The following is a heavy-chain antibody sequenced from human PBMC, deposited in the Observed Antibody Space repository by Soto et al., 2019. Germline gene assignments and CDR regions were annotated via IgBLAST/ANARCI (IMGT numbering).Heavy chain of an antibody. V-gene: IGHV1-46*01. Sequence: GPSVKVSCKASGYTFTRDQIHWVRQAPGQGLEWMGMIDPSGGKTNYAQKFQGRVTMTRDTSTSTVYMALSSLRSEDTALYFCARHSLALRKNNWFDPWGQGIMVTVSS. CDR1: GYTFTRDQ. CDR3: ARHSLALRKNNWFDP. D-gene: IGHD3-3*02. J-gene: IGHJ5*02. CDR2: IDPSGGKT.